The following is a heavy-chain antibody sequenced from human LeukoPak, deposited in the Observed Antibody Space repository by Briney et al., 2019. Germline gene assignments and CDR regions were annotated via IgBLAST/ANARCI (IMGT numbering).Heavy chain of an antibody. CDR2: IYYSGST. Sequence: SETLSLTCTVSGGSISSYYWSWIRQPRAKGLEWIGYIYYSGSTNCNPSVKSRVAMSVDTSKKQFSLKLSSLTAADTAVYYCARGGTAVIAPYAFDIWGQGTMVTVSS. D-gene: IGHD4-23*01. CDR1: GGSISSYY. CDR3: ARGGTAVIAPYAFDI. J-gene: IGHJ3*02. V-gene: IGHV4-59*01.